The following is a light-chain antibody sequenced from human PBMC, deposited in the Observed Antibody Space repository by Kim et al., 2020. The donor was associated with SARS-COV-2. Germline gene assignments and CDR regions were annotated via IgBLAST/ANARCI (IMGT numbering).Light chain of an antibody. J-gene: IGKJ4*01. CDR3: QQRSNWPPALT. V-gene: IGKV3-11*01. CDR2: DAS. Sequence: PGDRATLHRRASQSINTYLAWYQQKPGPAPRLLIYDASNRATGIPDRFSGSESGTDFTLTISSLESEDFAIYYCQQRSNWPPALTFGGGTKVDIK. CDR1: QSINTY.